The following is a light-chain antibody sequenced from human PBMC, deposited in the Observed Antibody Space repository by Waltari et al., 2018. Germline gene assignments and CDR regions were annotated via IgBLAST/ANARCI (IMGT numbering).Light chain of an antibody. CDR3: QVWDSASDHYV. CDR2: EDS. Sequence: SYVLTQPPSVSVAPGETASITCGENNIGGRSVHWYQQKPGQAPVLIVYEDSGRPSGIPERFSGSNSGNTATLTISRVEAGDEADYYCQVWDSASDHYVFGTGTKVTAL. V-gene: IGLV3-21*02. CDR1: NIGGRS. J-gene: IGLJ1*01.